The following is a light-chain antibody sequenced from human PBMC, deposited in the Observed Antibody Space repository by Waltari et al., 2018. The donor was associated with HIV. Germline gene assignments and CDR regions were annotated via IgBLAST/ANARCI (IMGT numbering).Light chain of an antibody. CDR2: AAS. Sequence: DIQMTQSPSSLSASVGDRVTITCRASHDISNYLAWFQQKPGEAPKSLIYAASTLQSGVPPKFRGSGSETYFTLTINSLQSEDSATYYCQQYKGYPLTFGQGTRLEIK. CDR3: QQYKGYPLT. J-gene: IGKJ5*01. CDR1: HDISNY. V-gene: IGKV1-16*02.